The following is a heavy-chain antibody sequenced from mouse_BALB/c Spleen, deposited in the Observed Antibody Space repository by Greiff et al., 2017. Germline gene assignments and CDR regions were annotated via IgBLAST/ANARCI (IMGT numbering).Heavy chain of an antibody. CDR1: GFTFSNYW. J-gene: IGHJ2*01. V-gene: IGHV6-6*02. D-gene: IGHD4-1*01. CDR3: TTGNDY. Sequence: EVKVEESGGGLVQPGGSMKLSCVASGFTFSNYWMNWVRQSPEKGLEWVAEIRLKSNNYATHYAESVKGRFTISRDDSKSSVYLQMNNLRAEDTGIYYCTTGNDYWGQGTTLTVSS. CDR2: IRLKSNNYAT.